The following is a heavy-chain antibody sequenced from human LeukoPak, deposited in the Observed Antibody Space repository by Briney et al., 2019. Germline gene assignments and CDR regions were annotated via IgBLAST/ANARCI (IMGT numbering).Heavy chain of an antibody. CDR1: GFTFSSYA. CDR3: AKDPGSSSWYEYFQH. J-gene: IGHJ1*01. CDR2: ISGSGGST. Sequence: GGSLRLSCAASGFTFSSYAMSWVRQAPGKGLEWVSAISGSGGSTYYADSVKGRFTISRDNSKNTLYLQMNSLRAEDTAVYYCAKDPGSSSWYEYFQHWGQGTLVTVSS. D-gene: IGHD6-13*01. V-gene: IGHV3-23*01.